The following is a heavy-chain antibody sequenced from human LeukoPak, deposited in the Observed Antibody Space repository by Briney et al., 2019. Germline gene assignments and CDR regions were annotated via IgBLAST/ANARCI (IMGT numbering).Heavy chain of an antibody. V-gene: IGHV1-46*01. CDR2: INPSGGST. J-gene: IGHJ3*02. D-gene: IGHD3-16*01. CDR1: GYTFTSYY. Sequence: GASVKVSCKASGYTFTSYYMHWVRQAPGQGLEWMGIINPSGGSTSYAQKFQGRVTMTRDMSTSTAYMELSRLRSDDTAVYYCARLINGGRAFDIWGQGTMVTVSS. CDR3: ARLINGGRAFDI.